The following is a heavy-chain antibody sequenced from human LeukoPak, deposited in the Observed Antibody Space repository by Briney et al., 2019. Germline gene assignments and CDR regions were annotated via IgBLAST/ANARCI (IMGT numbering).Heavy chain of an antibody. D-gene: IGHD6-6*01. CDR3: ARDRVLAASPYGMDV. Sequence: PSETLSLTCAVYGGSFSGYYWSWIRQPPGKGLEWIGEINHSGSTNYNPSLKSRVTISVDKSMNQFSLKLSSVTAADTAVYYCARDRVLAASPYGMDVWGQGTTVTVSS. CDR1: GGSFSGYY. V-gene: IGHV4-34*01. CDR2: INHSGST. J-gene: IGHJ6*02.